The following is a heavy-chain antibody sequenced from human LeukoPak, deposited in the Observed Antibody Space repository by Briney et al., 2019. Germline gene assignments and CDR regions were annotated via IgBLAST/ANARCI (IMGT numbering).Heavy chain of an antibody. CDR1: GFTFSSYA. CDR2: ISYDGSNK. D-gene: IGHD3-22*01. CDR3: ARDFDYYNSSGYYKALDY. V-gene: IGHV3-30-3*01. J-gene: IGHJ4*02. Sequence: GGSLRLSCAASGFTFSSYAMHWVRQAPGKGLEWVAVISYDGSNKYYADSVKGRFTISRDSSKNTLYLQMNSLRAEDTAVYYCARDFDYYNSSGYYKALDYWGQGTLVTVSS.